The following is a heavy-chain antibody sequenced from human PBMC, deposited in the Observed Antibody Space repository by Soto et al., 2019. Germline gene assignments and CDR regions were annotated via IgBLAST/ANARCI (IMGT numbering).Heavy chain of an antibody. V-gene: IGHV1-69*06. CDR2: IIPIFGTA. Sequence: SVKVSCKASGGTFSSYAISWVRQAPGQGLEWMGGIIPIFGTANYAQKFQGRVTITADKSTSTAYMELSSLRSEDAAVYYCARRSIIAAAGTAWYGMDVWGQGTTVTVSS. CDR1: GGTFSSYA. J-gene: IGHJ6*02. CDR3: ARRSIIAAAGTAWYGMDV. D-gene: IGHD6-13*01.